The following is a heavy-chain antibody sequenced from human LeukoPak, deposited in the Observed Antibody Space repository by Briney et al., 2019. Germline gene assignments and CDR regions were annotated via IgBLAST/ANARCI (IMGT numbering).Heavy chain of an antibody. CDR3: AKGGLNSGYYYYGMDV. D-gene: IGHD1-1*01. J-gene: IGHJ6*02. CDR2: ISYDGSNK. CDR1: GFTFSSYG. Sequence: RSLRLSCAASGFTFSSYGMHWVRQAPGKGLEWVAVISYDGSNKYYTDSVKGRFTISRDNSKNTLYLQMNSLRAEDTAVYYCAKGGLNSGYYYYGMDVWGQGTTVTVSS. V-gene: IGHV3-30*18.